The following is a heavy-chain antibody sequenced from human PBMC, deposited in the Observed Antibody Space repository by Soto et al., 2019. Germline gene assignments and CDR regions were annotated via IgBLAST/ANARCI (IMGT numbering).Heavy chain of an antibody. D-gene: IGHD3-3*01. Sequence: GGSLRLSCAASGFTFSGSAMHWVRQASGKGLEWVGRIRSKANSYATAYAASVKGRFTISRDDSKNTAYLQMNSLKTEDTAVYYCTRPKHDFWSGYDYYYGMDVWGQGTTVTVSS. V-gene: IGHV3-73*01. CDR2: IRSKANSYAT. CDR1: GFTFSGSA. J-gene: IGHJ6*02. CDR3: TRPKHDFWSGYDYYYGMDV.